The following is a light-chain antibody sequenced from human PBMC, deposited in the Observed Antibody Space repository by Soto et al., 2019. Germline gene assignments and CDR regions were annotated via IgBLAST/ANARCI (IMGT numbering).Light chain of an antibody. V-gene: IGKV1-5*01. Sequence: IPMTQSPPTLSASTGDRVTITCRASQSINNRSAWYQQLPGKAPNLLIYDASSLESGVPSRVRGSGAETEFPLTISGLQPDDFATYYCQQFIDGWTFGQGTKVDIK. CDR1: QSINNR. J-gene: IGKJ1*01. CDR2: DAS. CDR3: QQFIDGWT.